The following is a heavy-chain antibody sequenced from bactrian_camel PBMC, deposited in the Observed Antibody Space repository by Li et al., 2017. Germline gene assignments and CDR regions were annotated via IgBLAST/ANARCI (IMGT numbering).Heavy chain of an antibody. J-gene: IGHJ4*01. Sequence: HVQLVESGGGLVQPGGSLRLSCAASGFTFSSYYMSWVRQAPGKGLEWVSSIYTGGGSTYYADSVKGRFTISKDNAKNTLYLQMNNLKPEDTGMYHCAAEPTCIRGSYYTWLFNYKGPGTQVTVS. V-gene: IGHV3-2*01. D-gene: IGHD2*01. CDR1: GFTFSSYY. CDR2: IYTGGGST.